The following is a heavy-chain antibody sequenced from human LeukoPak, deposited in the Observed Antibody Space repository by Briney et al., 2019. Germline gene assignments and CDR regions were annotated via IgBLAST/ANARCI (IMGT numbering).Heavy chain of an antibody. CDR1: GYRFNSNG. Sequence: ASVEVSCKASGYRFNSNGMNWVRQAPGQGVEWMGWINTHTGNPTYAQGFTGRFVFSLDTSVSTAYLQISSLKAEDTAIYYCAREILRFDIWGQGTMVTVSS. CDR2: INTHTGNP. J-gene: IGHJ3*02. V-gene: IGHV7-4-1*02. CDR3: AREILRFDI.